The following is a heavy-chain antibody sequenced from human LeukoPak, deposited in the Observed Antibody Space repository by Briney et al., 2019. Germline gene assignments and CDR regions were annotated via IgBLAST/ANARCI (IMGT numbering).Heavy chain of an antibody. CDR2: IYHSGST. J-gene: IGHJ5*02. CDR1: GGSISSGGYS. CDR3: ARDSGIGFDP. D-gene: IGHD6-13*01. V-gene: IGHV4-30-2*01. Sequence: SETLSLTCAVSGGSISSGGYSWSWIRKPPGKGLEWIGYIYHSGSTYYNPSLKSRVTISVDRSKNQFSLKLSSVTAADTAVYYCARDSGIGFDPWGQGTLVTVSS.